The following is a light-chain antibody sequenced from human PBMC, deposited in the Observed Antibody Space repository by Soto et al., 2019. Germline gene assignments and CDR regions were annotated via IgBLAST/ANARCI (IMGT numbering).Light chain of an antibody. CDR1: QTISSW. V-gene: IGKV1-5*03. CDR3: QQSYNTPLWT. Sequence: DIQMTQSPSTLSGSVGDSVTITCRASQTISSWLAWYQQKPGKAPKLLIYKASTLKSGVPSRFSGSGSGTDFTLTISSLQPEDFATYYCQQSYNTPLWTFGQGTKVDIK. CDR2: KAS. J-gene: IGKJ1*01.